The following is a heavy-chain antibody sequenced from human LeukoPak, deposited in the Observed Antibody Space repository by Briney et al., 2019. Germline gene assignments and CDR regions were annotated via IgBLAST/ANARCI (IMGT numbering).Heavy chain of an antibody. CDR3: ARLRWPRGGRSSFDY. CDR1: GYSFTSHW. D-gene: IGHD3-10*01. V-gene: IGHV5-51*01. Sequence: GESLKISCKGSGYSFTSHWIGWVRQMPGKGLEWMGIVNPDDSDTIYSPSFQGQVTISADESITTAYLQRSSLKASDTAMYYCARLRWPRGGRSSFDYWGQGALVTVSS. CDR2: VNPDDSDT. J-gene: IGHJ4*02.